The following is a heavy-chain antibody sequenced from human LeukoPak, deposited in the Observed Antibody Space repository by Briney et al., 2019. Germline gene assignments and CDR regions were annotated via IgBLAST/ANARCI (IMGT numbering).Heavy chain of an antibody. J-gene: IGHJ4*02. CDR1: GYTFTGYY. CDR2: INPNSGGT. Sequence: ASVKVSCKASGYTFTGYYMHWVRQAPGQGLEWMGWINPNSGGTNYAQKFQGWVTMTRDTSISTAYMELSRLRSDDTAVYYCARDIVGHSRGWSAPYYWGQGTLVTVSS. D-gene: IGHD6-19*01. V-gene: IGHV1-2*04. CDR3: ARDIVGHSRGWSAPYY.